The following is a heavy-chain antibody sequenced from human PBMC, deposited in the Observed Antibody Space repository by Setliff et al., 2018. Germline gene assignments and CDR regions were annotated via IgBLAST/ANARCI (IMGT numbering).Heavy chain of an antibody. CDR1: GFTVSSLY. J-gene: IGHJ6*03. CDR3: TRDSTVRFYMDL. V-gene: IGHV3-66*02. Sequence: GGSLRLSCAASGFTVSSLYMSWVRQSPGKGLEWVSTIYSGGNIYYADSVKGRFTVSRDNSKNTLYLQMNSLRTEDTAVYYCTRDSTVRFYMDLWGKGTSVTVSS. D-gene: IGHD4-17*01. CDR2: IYSGGNI.